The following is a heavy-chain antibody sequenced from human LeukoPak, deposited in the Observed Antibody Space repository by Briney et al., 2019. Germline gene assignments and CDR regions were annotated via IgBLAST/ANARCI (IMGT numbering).Heavy chain of an antibody. CDR3: AKDIDSAGYGAFEI. D-gene: IGHD3-22*01. V-gene: IGHV3-43*02. CDR1: GFTFHNYA. J-gene: IGHJ3*02. CDR2: IDGDGVNI. Sequence: GGSLRLSCVASGFTFHNYAMYWVRQAPGKGLEWVSFIDGDGVNIYYADSVKGRFTISRDNAKNSLYLQISSLRDEDTAFYYCAKDIDSAGYGAFEIWGQGTAVTVSS.